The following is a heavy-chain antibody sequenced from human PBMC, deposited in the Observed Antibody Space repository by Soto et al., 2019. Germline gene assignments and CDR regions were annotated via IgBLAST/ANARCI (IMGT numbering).Heavy chain of an antibody. CDR1: GGSISSYY. J-gene: IGHJ4*02. CDR2: IYYSGST. D-gene: IGHD1-20*01. CDR3: ARPTYNSGSPFHY. V-gene: IGHV4-59*01. Sequence: PSETLSLTCTVSGGSISSYYWSWIRQPPGKGLEWIGYIYYSGSTNYNPSLKSRVTISVDTSKNQFSLKLSSVTAADTAVYYCARPTYNSGSPFHYWGQGTLVTVSS.